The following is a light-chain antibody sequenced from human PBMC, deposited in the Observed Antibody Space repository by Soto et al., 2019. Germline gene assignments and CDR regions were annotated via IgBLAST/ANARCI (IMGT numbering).Light chain of an antibody. CDR2: KAS. CDR1: QNINSW. V-gene: IGKV1-5*03. Sequence: DIPMTQSPSTLSASVGDRVTITCRASQNINSWLAWYQQKPGKAPKLLIYKASNLEDGVPSRFSGSGSGTEFTLTISSLQPDDFATYYCQHYNSFGPGSKVDVK. CDR3: QHYNS. J-gene: IGKJ3*01.